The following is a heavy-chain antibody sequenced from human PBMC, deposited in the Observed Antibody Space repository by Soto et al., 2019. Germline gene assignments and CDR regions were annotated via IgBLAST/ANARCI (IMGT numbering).Heavy chain of an antibody. CDR3: ARAGSSPNWSDP. J-gene: IGHJ5*02. CDR1: GGTFSSYA. D-gene: IGHD6-6*01. V-gene: IGHV1-69*06. CDR2: IIPIFGTA. Sequence: SVKVSCKASGGTFSSYAISWVRQAPGQGLEWMGGIIPIFGTANYAQKFQGRVTITADKSTSTAYMELSSLRSEDTAVYYCARAGSSPNWSDPWGQGTLVTVSS.